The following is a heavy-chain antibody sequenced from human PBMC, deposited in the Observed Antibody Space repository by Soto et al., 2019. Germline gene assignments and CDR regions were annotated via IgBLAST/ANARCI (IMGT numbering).Heavy chain of an antibody. CDR1: GYPFTSYH. Sequence: QVQMVQSGAEVKKPGASVKVSCKASGYPFTSYHMHWMRQAPGQGLEWMGIINPSDGRTRYGEKFQGRVTMTRDTSTSTVYMELSNLRSEDTAVYYCARARGYTFGYNYFDPWGQGTLVTVS. D-gene: IGHD5-18*01. CDR2: INPSDGRT. V-gene: IGHV1-46*01. J-gene: IGHJ5*02. CDR3: ARARGYTFGYNYFDP.